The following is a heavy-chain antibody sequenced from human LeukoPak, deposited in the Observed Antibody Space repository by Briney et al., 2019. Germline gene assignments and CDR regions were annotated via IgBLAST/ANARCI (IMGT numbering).Heavy chain of an antibody. CDR1: ADSFSSHY. V-gene: IGHV4-59*11. D-gene: IGHD4-17*01. CDR2: ISYIGST. J-gene: IGHJ3*02. CDR3: ARDLVTVAKGFDI. Sequence: SETLSLTCAVSADSFSSHYWTWIRQAPGKGLEWIGYISYIGSTNYNPSLKSRVTISIDTSKNQFSLKLSSVTAADTAVYYCARDLVTVAKGFDIWGQGTMVSVSS.